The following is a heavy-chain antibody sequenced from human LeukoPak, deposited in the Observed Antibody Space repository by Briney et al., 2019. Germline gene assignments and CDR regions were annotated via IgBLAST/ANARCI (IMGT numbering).Heavy chain of an antibody. CDR1: GGSFSGYY. CDR2: INHSGST. V-gene: IGHV4-34*01. CDR3: ARRKITIFGVVRYPFDP. J-gene: IGHJ5*02. D-gene: IGHD3-3*01. Sequence: PSETLSLTCAVYGGSFSGYYWSWIRQPPGKGLEWIGEINHSGSTNYNPSLKSRVTISVDTSKNQFSLKLSSVTAADTAVYYCARRKITIFGVVRYPFDPWGQGTLVTVSS.